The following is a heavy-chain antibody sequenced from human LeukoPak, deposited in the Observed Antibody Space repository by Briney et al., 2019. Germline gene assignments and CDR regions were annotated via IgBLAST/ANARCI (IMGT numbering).Heavy chain of an antibody. D-gene: IGHD3-16*01. CDR3: ARGGFEYTSAP. V-gene: IGHV4-61*08. Sequence: PSQTLSLTCTVSGGSISSGDYYWSWIRQPPGKGLEWIGYIYYSGSTNYNPSLKSRVTISVDTSKNQFSLKLSSVTAADPAVYYCARGGFEYTSAPWGQEPRVTVPS. CDR2: IYYSGST. CDR1: GGSISSGDYY. J-gene: IGHJ5*02.